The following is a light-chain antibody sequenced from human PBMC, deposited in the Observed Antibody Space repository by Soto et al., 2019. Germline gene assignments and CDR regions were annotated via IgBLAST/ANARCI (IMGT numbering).Light chain of an antibody. Sequence: EHVLTQSPGTLSLSPGARATLSCSASQSVSSNYLAWFQQMPGQAPRLLIYDASRRATGIPDRLSGSGSGTDFTLTITGLEPEDLAVYVCQQYGSSTLTFGPGTKVDI. V-gene: IGKV3-20*01. CDR3: QQYGSSTLT. CDR1: QSVSSNY. CDR2: DAS. J-gene: IGKJ3*01.